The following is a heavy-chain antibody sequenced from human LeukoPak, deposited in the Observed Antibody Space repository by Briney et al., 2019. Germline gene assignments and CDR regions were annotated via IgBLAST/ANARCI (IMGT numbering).Heavy chain of an antibody. D-gene: IGHD6-19*01. CDR3: ARTALGLAGRPFDY. V-gene: IGHV2-70*11. CDR1: GFSLSTSGMC. J-gene: IGHJ4*02. CDR2: IDWDDDK. Sequence: SGPTLVNPTQTLTLTCSFSGFSLSTSGMCVIWIRQPPGKALEWLARIDWDDDKYYSTSLKTRLTISKDTSKNQVVLTMTNMDPVDTATYYCARTALGLAGRPFDYWGQGTLVTVSS.